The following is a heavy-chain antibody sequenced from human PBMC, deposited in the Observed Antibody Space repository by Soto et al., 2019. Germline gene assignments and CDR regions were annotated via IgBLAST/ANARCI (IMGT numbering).Heavy chain of an antibody. Sequence: QVQLVESGGDLVRPGGSLRLSCAASGFTFSDSYMSWIRQAPGKGLEWVSSISTAGTSTYYADSVKGRFTISRDNTKTYLFLQRTSLRAEDPALYSCARVGATKIWKVPPLPKGYYFDPWGRGFLVSASS. V-gene: IGHV3-11*01. CDR1: GFTFSDSY. CDR3: ARVGATKIWKVPPLPKGYYFDP. D-gene: IGHD2-2*01. CDR2: ISTAGTST. J-gene: IGHJ4*02.